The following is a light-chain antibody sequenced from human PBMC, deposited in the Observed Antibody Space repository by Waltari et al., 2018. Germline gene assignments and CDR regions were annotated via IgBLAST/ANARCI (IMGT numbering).Light chain of an antibody. CDR2: STN. CDR1: SGSVCTSYF. Sequence: QTVVTQEPSFSVSPGGTVTPTCGLSSGSVCTSYFPSWYQQTPGQAPRTLIYSTNTRSSGVPDRFSGSILGNKAALTITGAQADDESDYYCVLYMGSGSYWVFGGGTKLTVL. J-gene: IGLJ3*02. CDR3: VLYMGSGSYWV. V-gene: IGLV8-61*01.